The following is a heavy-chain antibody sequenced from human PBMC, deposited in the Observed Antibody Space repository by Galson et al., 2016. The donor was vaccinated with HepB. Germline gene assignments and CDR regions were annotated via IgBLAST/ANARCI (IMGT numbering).Heavy chain of an antibody. CDR2: IAGSGGRT. D-gene: IGHD2-2*02. CDR3: APPVTFIPIFDY. Sequence: SLRLSCATSGFTFSSYAMSWVRQAPGKGLEWVSAIAGSGGRTYYADSVKGRFTISRDNSKNTLYLQMGSLRAEDAAVYYCAPPVTFIPIFDYWGQGTLVTVSS. V-gene: IGHV3-23*01. CDR1: GFTFSSYA. J-gene: IGHJ4*02.